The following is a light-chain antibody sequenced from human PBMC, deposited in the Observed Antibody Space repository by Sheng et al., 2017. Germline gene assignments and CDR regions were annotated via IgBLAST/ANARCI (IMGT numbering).Light chain of an antibody. CDR3: QAWDDISGVV. V-gene: IGLV3-1*01. CDR2: QDI. CDR1: TLGKTY. Sequence: YDLTQPPSVSVSPGQTASIPCSGDTLGKTYIYWYQQKPGQSPVLIIYQDIKRPPGIPERFSASNSGNTATLTIAGTQSMDEADYYCQAWDDISGVVFGGGTKLTVL. J-gene: IGLJ2*01.